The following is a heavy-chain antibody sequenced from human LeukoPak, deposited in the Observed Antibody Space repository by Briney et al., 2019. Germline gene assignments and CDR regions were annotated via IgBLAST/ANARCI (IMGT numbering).Heavy chain of an antibody. V-gene: IGHV4-31*03. CDR3: ARELIAAGGPWFDP. J-gene: IGHJ5*02. D-gene: IGHD6-13*01. Sequence: SDTLSLTCTVSGGSISSGGYYWSWLRQHPGMGLKWVEYIYHSGSTYYNPSLKSRVTISVDTSNNQFSLKLSSVTAADTAVYYCARELIAAGGPWFDPWGQGTLVTVSS. CDR2: IYHSGST. CDR1: GGSISSGGYY.